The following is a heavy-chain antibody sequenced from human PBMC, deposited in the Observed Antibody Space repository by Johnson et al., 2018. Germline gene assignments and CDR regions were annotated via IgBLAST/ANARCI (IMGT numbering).Heavy chain of an antibody. CDR2: LYNSGST. Sequence: QVQLQESGPGLVKSSETLSLTCTVSGDSINSDYWSWIRQPPGRGLEWIGYLYNSGSTRYNPSLKPRVTISVDKSKKQFSLNLSSVTAGDTAVYYCAKVQGDGRDFYSYGMDVWGQGTTVTVSS. J-gene: IGHJ6*02. V-gene: IGHV4-59*01. D-gene: IGHD3-10*01. CDR3: AKVQGDGRDFYSYGMDV. CDR1: GDSINSDY.